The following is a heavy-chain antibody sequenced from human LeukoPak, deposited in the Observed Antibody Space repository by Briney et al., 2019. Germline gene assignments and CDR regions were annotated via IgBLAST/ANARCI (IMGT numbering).Heavy chain of an antibody. CDR3: ARGNSGSYLGYYYYGMDV. CDR2: ISGSGGST. Sequence: GGSLRLSCAASGFTFSSYAMSWVRQAPGKGLEWVSAISGSGGSTYYADSVKGRFTISRDNSKNTLYLQMNSLRAEDTAVYYCARGNSGSYLGYYYYGMDVWGQGTTVTVSS. J-gene: IGHJ6*02. D-gene: IGHD1-26*01. V-gene: IGHV3-23*01. CDR1: GFTFSSYA.